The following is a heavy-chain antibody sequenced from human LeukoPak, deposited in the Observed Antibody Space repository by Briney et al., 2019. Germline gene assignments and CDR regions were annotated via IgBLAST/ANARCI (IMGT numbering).Heavy chain of an antibody. J-gene: IGHJ5*02. CDR3: ARDRGYYDSSGYYENGSWFDP. Sequence: SETLSLTCTVSGVSISSGGYYWSWIRQHPGKGLEWIGYNYYSGSTYYNPALKSRVTTSVDTSKNQFSLTLSSVTAADTAVYYCARDRGYYDSSGYYENGSWFDPWGQGTLVTVSS. V-gene: IGHV4-31*03. D-gene: IGHD3-22*01. CDR2: NYYSGST. CDR1: GVSISSGGYY.